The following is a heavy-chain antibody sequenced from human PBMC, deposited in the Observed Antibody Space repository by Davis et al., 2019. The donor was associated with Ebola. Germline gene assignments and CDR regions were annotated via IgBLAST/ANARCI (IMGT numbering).Heavy chain of an antibody. J-gene: IGHJ6*03. CDR1: GFTFSTYW. Sequence: HTGGSLRLSCAASGFTFSTYWMHWVRQAPGKGLVWVSRITSDGSSTNYADSVKGRFAISRDNAKNTLYLQMNSLKVEDTAVYYCARDRRDYYMDVWGKGTTVTVS. CDR3: ARDRRDYYMDV. V-gene: IGHV3-74*01. CDR2: ITSDGSST.